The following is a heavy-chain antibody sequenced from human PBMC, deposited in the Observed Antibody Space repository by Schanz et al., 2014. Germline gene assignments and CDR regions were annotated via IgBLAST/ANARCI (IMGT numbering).Heavy chain of an antibody. CDR2: IWYDGSNK. CDR3: AKVAPAATYLDS. D-gene: IGHD2-2*01. J-gene: IGHJ4*02. Sequence: QVQLVESGGGVVQPGRSLRLSCAASGFTFSSYGMHWVRQAPGKGLEWVAIIWYDGSNKYYADSVKGRFTISRDNAKNSLYLQMNSLSAEDTAVYYCAKVAPAATYLDSWGQGTLVIVSS. V-gene: IGHV3-33*03. CDR1: GFTFSSYG.